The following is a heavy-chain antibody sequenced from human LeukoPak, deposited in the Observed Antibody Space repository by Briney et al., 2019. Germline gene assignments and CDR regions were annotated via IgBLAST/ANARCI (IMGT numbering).Heavy chain of an antibody. J-gene: IGHJ4*02. D-gene: IGHD1-26*01. CDR3: ARDQEGATNLDY. Sequence: PGGSLRLSCAASGFTFSDYYMSWIRQAPGKGLEWVSYISISGSTIYYADSVKGRFTISRDNAKKSLYLQMNSLRAEDTAVYYCARDQEGATNLDYWGQGTLVTVSS. CDR1: GFTFSDYY. V-gene: IGHV3-11*01. CDR2: ISISGSTI.